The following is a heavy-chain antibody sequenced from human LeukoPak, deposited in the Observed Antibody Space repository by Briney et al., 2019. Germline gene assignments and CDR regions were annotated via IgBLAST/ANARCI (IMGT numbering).Heavy chain of an antibody. CDR2: IYPGDSDT. Sequence: TGESLKISCKGSGYSFTSYWIGWVRQMPGKGLEWMGIIYPGDSDTRYSPSFQGQVTISADKSISTAYLQWSSLKASDTAMYYCASSRISYYDFWSGYYPYWGQGTLVTVSS. J-gene: IGHJ4*02. CDR3: ASSRISYYDFWSGYYPY. V-gene: IGHV5-51*01. CDR1: GYSFTSYW. D-gene: IGHD3-3*01.